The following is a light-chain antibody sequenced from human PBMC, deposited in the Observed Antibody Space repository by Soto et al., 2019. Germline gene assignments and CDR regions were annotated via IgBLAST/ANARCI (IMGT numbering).Light chain of an antibody. Sequence: QSVLTQPPSVSGAPGQRVTISCTGSSSNIRAGYDVYWYQQLPGTAPKLLIYGNNHRPSGVPDRFSGSKSDTSASLAITGLQAEDEADYYCQSYDNSLSGSLFGGGTKLTVL. J-gene: IGLJ2*01. CDR1: SSNIRAGYD. CDR2: GNN. CDR3: QSYDNSLSGSL. V-gene: IGLV1-40*01.